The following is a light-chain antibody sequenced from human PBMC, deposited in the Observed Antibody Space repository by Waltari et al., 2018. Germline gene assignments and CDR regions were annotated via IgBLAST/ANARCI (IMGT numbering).Light chain of an antibody. V-gene: IGKV1-12*01. CDR1: HNINTW. CDR2: GAS. J-gene: IGKJ1*01. Sequence: DIQMTQSPFSVSASIGDRVTITCRASHNINTWLAWYQQKPGKGPNLLIFGASSVQTGVPSRFSGSGSGTFFTLTISGLQPEDSATYFCQQGSSVPPTFGQGTIVEVK. CDR3: QQGSSVPPT.